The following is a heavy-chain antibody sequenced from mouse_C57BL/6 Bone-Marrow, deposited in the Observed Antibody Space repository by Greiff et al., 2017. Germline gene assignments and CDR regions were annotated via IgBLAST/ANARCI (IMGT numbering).Heavy chain of an antibody. V-gene: IGHV1-39*01. J-gene: IGHJ4*01. CDR2: INPNYGTT. Sequence: VQLQQSGPELVKPGASVKISCKASGYSFTDYNMNWVKQSNGKSLEWIGVINPNYGTTSYNQKFKGKATLTVDQSSSTAYMQLNSLTSEDSAVYYCARSGITTVVAAYYAMDYWGQGTSVTVSS. CDR1: GYSFTDYN. D-gene: IGHD1-1*01. CDR3: ARSGITTVVAAYYAMDY.